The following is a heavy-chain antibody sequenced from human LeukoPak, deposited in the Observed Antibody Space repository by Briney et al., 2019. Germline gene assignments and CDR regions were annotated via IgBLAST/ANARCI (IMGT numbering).Heavy chain of an antibody. CDR2: IYYSGST. D-gene: IGHD6-19*01. Sequence: SETLSLTCTVSGGSISSSSYYWGWIRQPPGKGLEWIGSIYYSGSTYYNPSLKSRVTISVDTSKNQFSLKLSSVTAADTAVYYCARVGGWGFDYWGQGTLVTVSS. CDR3: ARVGGWGFDY. J-gene: IGHJ4*02. CDR1: GGSISSSSYY. V-gene: IGHV4-39*07.